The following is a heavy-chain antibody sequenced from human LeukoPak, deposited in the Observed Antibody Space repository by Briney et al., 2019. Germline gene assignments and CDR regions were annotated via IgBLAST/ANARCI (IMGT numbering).Heavy chain of an antibody. CDR3: ARHQPDDYSGYH. V-gene: IGHV3-30*04. J-gene: IGHJ5*02. Sequence: GGSLRLSCAASGFTFSSYTMHWVRQAPGKGLEWVAVISYDGSNKYYADSVKGRFTISRDNTKNTLFLQMASLRAEDTAVYYCARHQPDDYSGYHWGQGTLVTVSS. CDR2: ISYDGSNK. D-gene: IGHD3-22*01. CDR1: GFTFSSYT.